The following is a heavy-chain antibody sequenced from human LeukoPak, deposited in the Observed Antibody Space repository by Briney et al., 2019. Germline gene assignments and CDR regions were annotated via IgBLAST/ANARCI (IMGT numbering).Heavy chain of an antibody. V-gene: IGHV3-23*01. CDR3: AKLGITMIVVVLDY. CDR1: GFTFSSYE. Sequence: GGSLRLSCAASGFTFSSYEMNWVRQAPGKGLEWVSAISGSGGSTYYADSVKGRFTISRDNSKNTLYLQMNSLRAEDTAVYYCAKLGITMIVVVLDYWGQGTLVTVSS. CDR2: ISGSGGST. J-gene: IGHJ4*02. D-gene: IGHD3-22*01.